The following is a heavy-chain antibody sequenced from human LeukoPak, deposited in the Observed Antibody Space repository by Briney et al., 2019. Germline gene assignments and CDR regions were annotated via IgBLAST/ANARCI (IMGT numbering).Heavy chain of an antibody. CDR3: LGTYYYDSSGYYYVDY. D-gene: IGHD3-22*01. Sequence: GRSLRLSCAASGFTFSSYSMNWVRQAPGKGLEWVSSISSSSSYIYYADSVKGRFTISRDNAKNSLYLQMNSLRAEDTAVYYCLGTYYYDSSGYYYVDYWGQGTLVTVSS. V-gene: IGHV3-21*01. CDR1: GFTFSSYS. J-gene: IGHJ4*02. CDR2: ISSSSSYI.